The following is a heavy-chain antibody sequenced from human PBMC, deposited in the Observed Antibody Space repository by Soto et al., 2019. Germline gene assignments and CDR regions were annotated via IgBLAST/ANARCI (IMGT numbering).Heavy chain of an antibody. V-gene: IGHV4-34*01. CDR2: INHSGST. CDR1: GGSFSGYY. D-gene: IGHD3-16*01. J-gene: IGHJ6*02. CDR3: ARRTLFGGNGMDV. Sequence: TSETLSLTCAVYGGSFSGYYWSWIRQPPGKGLEWIGEINHSGSTNYNPSLKSRVTISVDTSKKQFSLKLSSVTAADTAGNYCARRTLFGGNGMDVGGQGTTVTVSS.